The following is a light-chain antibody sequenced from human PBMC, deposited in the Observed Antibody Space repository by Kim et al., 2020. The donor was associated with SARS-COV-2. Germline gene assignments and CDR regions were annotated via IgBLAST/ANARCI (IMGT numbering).Light chain of an antibody. CDR2: DAS. CDR1: QSVSSF. CDR3: QQRSNWPPKLT. J-gene: IGKJ4*01. Sequence: EIVLTQSPATLSLSPGERATLSCRASQSVSSFLAWYQQKPGQAPRLLIYDASNRATGIPARFSGSGSGTDFTLTISSLEPEDFAVYYCQQRSNWPPKLTFGGGTKVDIK. V-gene: IGKV3-11*01.